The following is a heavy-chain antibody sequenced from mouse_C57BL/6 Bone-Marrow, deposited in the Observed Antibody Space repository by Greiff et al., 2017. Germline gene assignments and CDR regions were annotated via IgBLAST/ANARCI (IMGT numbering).Heavy chain of an antibody. CDR3: ARRVYYDYDGFAY. CDR1: GFTFSSYG. CDR2: ISSGGSYT. J-gene: IGHJ3*01. V-gene: IGHV5-6*01. Sequence: EVQGVESGGDLVKPGGSLKLSCAASGFTFSSYGMSWVRQTPDKRLEWVATISSGGSYTYYPDSVKGRITISRDNAKNTLYLQMSSLKSEDTAMYYGARRVYYDYDGFAYWGQGTLVTVSA. D-gene: IGHD2-4*01.